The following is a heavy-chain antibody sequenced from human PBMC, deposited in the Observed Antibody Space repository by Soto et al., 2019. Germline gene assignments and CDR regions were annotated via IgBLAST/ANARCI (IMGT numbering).Heavy chain of an antibody. CDR1: GGSFSGYY. V-gene: IGHV4-34*01. CDR3: ASADSAALDY. CDR2: INHSGST. D-gene: IGHD5-18*01. J-gene: IGHJ4*02. Sequence: SETLSLTFAVYGGSFSGYYWSWIRQPPGKGLEWIGEINHSGSTNYNPSLKSRVTISVDTSKNQFSLKLSSVTAADTAVYYCASADSAALDYWGQGTLVTVSS.